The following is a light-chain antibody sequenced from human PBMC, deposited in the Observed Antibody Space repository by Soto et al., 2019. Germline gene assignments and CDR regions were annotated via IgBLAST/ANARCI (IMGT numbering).Light chain of an antibody. V-gene: IGLV1-51*01. J-gene: IGLJ2*01. CDR3: ATWHTSLSAVV. CDR1: NSNIGKHF. CDR2: DND. Sequence: QSVLTQPPSVSAAPGQRVTISCSGSNSNIGKHFVSWYQQIPGTAPKLLIYDNDKRPSGIPDRFSGSKSGTSATLGITRLQTGDEADYYCATWHTSLSAVVFGGGTKLTVL.